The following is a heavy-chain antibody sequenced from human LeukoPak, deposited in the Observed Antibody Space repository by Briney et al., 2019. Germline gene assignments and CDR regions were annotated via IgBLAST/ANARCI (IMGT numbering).Heavy chain of an antibody. J-gene: IGHJ3*01. CDR2: IYYSGST. V-gene: IGHV4-30-4*02. CDR3: ARRGGSPLGAFDV. CDR1: GGSISSGDYY. Sequence: SETLSLTCTVSGGSISSGDYYWSWIRQPPGKGLEWIGYIYYSGSTYYNPSLKSRVTISVDTSKNQFSLKLNSVTAADTAVYYCARRGGSPLGAFDVWGQGTMVTVSS. D-gene: IGHD1-26*01.